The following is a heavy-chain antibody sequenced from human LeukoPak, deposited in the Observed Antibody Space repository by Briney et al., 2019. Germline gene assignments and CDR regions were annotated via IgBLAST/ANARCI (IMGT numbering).Heavy chain of an antibody. CDR1: GYTFTIYG. Sequence: GASVTVSFTSSGYTFTIYGISWVRQAPGQGLEWMGWISAYNGNTNYAQKLQGRVTMTTDTSTSTAYMELRSLRSDDTAVYYCARGGYSGYDFLGYFDYWGQGTLVTVSS. D-gene: IGHD5-12*01. V-gene: IGHV1-18*01. CDR3: ARGGYSGYDFLGYFDY. CDR2: ISAYNGNT. J-gene: IGHJ4*02.